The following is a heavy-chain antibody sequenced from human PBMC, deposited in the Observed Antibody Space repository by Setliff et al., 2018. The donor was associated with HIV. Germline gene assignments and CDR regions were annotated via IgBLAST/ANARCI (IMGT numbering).Heavy chain of an antibody. CDR2: INHRGST. V-gene: IGHV4-34*01. CDR1: GGPFSGYY. D-gene: IGHD5-12*01. J-gene: IGHJ4*02. CDR3: ATLKMATIYRDFDY. Sequence: SETLSLTCAVYGGPFSGYYWSWIRQPPGKGLEWIGEINHRGSTNCNPSLKSRVSISVDTSKNQFSLKLSSVTAADTAVYYCATLKMATIYRDFDYWGQGTLVTVS.